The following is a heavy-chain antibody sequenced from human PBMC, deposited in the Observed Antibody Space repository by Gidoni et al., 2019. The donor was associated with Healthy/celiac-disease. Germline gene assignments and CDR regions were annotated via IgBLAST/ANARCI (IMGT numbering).Heavy chain of an antibody. CDR2: ISSSSSYI. CDR3: ARGCSGGSCYDPGDY. D-gene: IGHD2-15*01. V-gene: IGHV3-21*01. CDR1: GFTFSSYS. Sequence: EVQLVESGGGLVKPGGSLRLSCAASGFTFSSYSMNWVRQAPGKGLEWVSSISSSSSYIYYADSVKGRFTISRDNAKNSLYLQMNSLRAEDTAVYYCARGCSGGSCYDPGDYWGQGTLVTVSS. J-gene: IGHJ4*02.